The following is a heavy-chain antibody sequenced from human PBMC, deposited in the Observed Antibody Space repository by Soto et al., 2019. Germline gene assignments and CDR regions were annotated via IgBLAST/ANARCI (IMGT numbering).Heavy chain of an antibody. D-gene: IGHD3-10*01. CDR3: ARHPHWLRGSGSYLRLSWFDP. V-gene: IGHV3-11*01. J-gene: IGHJ5*02. CDR2: ISISGTTI. CDR1: GFTLSDYY. Sequence: PGGSLRLSCAASGFTLSDYYMTWIRQAPGKGLEWVSDISISGTTIHYADSVRGRFTISRDNAKNSLWLQMNTLRAEDTAVYYCARHPHWLRGSGSYLRLSWFDPWGQGTLVTVSS.